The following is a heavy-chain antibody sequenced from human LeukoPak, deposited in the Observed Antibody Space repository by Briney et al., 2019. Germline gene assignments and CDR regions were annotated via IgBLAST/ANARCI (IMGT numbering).Heavy chain of an antibody. CDR2: ISGSGGST. Sequence: GGSLRLSCAASGFTFSSYAMSWVRQAPGKGLEWVSAISGSGGSTYYADSVKGRFTISRDNSKNTLYLQMNSLRAEDTAVYYCAKDGHPIRLWFLTEVAAAAPFDYWGQGTLVTVSS. CDR3: AKDGHPIRLWFLTEVAAAAPFDY. D-gene: IGHD5-18*01. CDR1: GFTFSSYA. V-gene: IGHV3-23*01. J-gene: IGHJ4*02.